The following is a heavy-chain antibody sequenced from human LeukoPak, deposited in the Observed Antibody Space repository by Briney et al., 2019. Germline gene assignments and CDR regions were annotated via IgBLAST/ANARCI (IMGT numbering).Heavy chain of an antibody. D-gene: IGHD2-2*01. Sequence: ALVKVSCKASGYTFTSYGISWVRQAPGQGLEWMGWISAYNGNTNYAQKLQGRVTMTTDTSTSTAYMELRSLRSDDTAVYYCARDGTRGYCSSTSCPYYYYGMDVWGKGTTVTVSS. CDR1: GYTFTSYG. J-gene: IGHJ6*04. CDR3: ARDGTRGYCSSTSCPYYYYGMDV. V-gene: IGHV1-18*04. CDR2: ISAYNGNT.